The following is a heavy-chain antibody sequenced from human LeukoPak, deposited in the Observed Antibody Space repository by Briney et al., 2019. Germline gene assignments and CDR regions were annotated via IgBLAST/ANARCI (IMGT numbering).Heavy chain of an antibody. CDR3: ARRYSSSWYVGFFDP. Sequence: SSETLSLTCIVSGASIRNYYWSWIRQSPGKGLEWIGYIYYSGSTNYNPSLESRVAMSVDTSKNQFSLRLSSVTAADTAIYYCARRYSSSWYVGFFDPWGQGTLVTVSS. V-gene: IGHV4-59*08. CDR2: IYYSGST. J-gene: IGHJ5*02. D-gene: IGHD6-13*01. CDR1: GASIRNYY.